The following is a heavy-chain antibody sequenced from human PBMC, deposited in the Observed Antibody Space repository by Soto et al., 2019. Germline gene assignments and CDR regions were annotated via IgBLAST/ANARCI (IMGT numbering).Heavy chain of an antibody. D-gene: IGHD3-9*01. J-gene: IGHJ6*02. CDR3: ARIKTDMALTSDYYGMDD. CDR2: IKQDGSEK. Sequence: GGSLRLSCAASGFTFSSYWMSWVRQAPGKGLEWVANIKQDGSEKYYVDSVKGRFTISRDNAKNSLYLQMNSLRAEDTAVYYCARIKTDMALTSDYYGMDDWGQGTTVTVSS. V-gene: IGHV3-7*03. CDR1: GFTFSSYW.